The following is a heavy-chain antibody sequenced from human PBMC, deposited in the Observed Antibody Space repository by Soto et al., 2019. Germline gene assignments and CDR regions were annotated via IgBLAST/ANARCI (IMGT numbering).Heavy chain of an antibody. CDR2: IYHSGST. Sequence: SETLSLTCAVSGGSISSSNWWSWVRQPPGKGLEWIGEIYHSGSTNYNPSLESRVTISVDKSKNQFSLKLSSVTAADTAVYYCARVGVASSGWYSFDYWGQGTLVTVSS. CDR1: GGSISSSNW. CDR3: ARVGVASSGWYSFDY. J-gene: IGHJ4*02. V-gene: IGHV4-4*02. D-gene: IGHD6-19*01.